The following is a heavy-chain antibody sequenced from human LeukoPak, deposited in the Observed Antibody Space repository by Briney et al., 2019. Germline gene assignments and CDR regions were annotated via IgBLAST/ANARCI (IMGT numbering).Heavy chain of an antibody. Sequence: SETLSLTCTASGGSLSTYFWTWIRQPAGKGLEWIGRIYASGGTTHTPSLKSRVTMSVDTSKSQFSLKLSSVTAADTAVYYCARAVYDTSGYYIDYWGQGTLVTVSS. D-gene: IGHD3-22*01. CDR2: IYASGGT. V-gene: IGHV4-4*07. J-gene: IGHJ4*02. CDR3: ARAVYDTSGYYIDY. CDR1: GGSLSTYF.